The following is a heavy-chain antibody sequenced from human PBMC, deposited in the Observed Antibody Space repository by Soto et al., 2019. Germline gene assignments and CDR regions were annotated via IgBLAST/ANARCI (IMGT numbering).Heavy chain of an antibody. CDR3: ARGGIVGTITRERAFDS. CDR2: VYYSGGT. CDR1: GGSISNYY. Sequence: QVQLQESGPGLVKPSETLSVTCTVSGGSISNYYWHWIRQTPGKGLEWIGFVYYSGGTNYSPSLRSRVSISVETSKNQFSLNLNSVTAADTALYYCARGGIVGTITRERAFDSWGGGTLLTVSS. D-gene: IGHD1-26*01. J-gene: IGHJ4*02. V-gene: IGHV4-59*01.